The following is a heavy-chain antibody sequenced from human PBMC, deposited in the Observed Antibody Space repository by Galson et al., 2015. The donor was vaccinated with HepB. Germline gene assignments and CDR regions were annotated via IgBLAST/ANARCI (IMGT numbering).Heavy chain of an antibody. CDR2: ISYDGSNK. CDR3: ARERLRPSYGAFDI. Sequence: SLRLSCAASGFTFSSYAMHWVRQAPGKGLEWVAVISYDGSNKYYADSVKGRFTISRDNSKNTLYLQMNSLRAEDTAVYYCARERLRPSYGAFDIWGQGTMVTVSS. CDR1: GFTFSSYA. J-gene: IGHJ3*02. D-gene: IGHD3-10*01. V-gene: IGHV3-30-3*01.